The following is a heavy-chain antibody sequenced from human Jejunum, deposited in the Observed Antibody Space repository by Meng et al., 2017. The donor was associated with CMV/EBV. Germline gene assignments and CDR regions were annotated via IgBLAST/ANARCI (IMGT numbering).Heavy chain of an antibody. V-gene: IGHV3-23*01. J-gene: IGHJ4*02. Sequence: FSSYSMSWVRPAPGKGLEWVSTISASGGTTSYADSVKGRFTVSRDSSKNTLYLQMDSLRADDTAVYYCAREPGRGYSGYDRYFDYWGQGTLVTVSS. D-gene: IGHD5-12*01. CDR1: FSSYS. CDR3: AREPGRGYSGYDRYFDY. CDR2: ISASGGTT.